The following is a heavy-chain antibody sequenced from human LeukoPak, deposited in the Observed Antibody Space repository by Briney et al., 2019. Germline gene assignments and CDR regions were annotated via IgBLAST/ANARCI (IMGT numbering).Heavy chain of an antibody. Sequence: GGSLSLSCAASGFTFSSYAMHWVRQAPGKGLEYVSAISSNGGSTYYANSVKGRFTISRDNSKNTLYLQMGSLRAEDMAVYYCARDGGVPTHFDYWGQGTLVTVSS. V-gene: IGHV3-64*01. D-gene: IGHD3-16*01. CDR1: GFTFSSYA. CDR3: ARDGGVPTHFDY. CDR2: ISSNGGST. J-gene: IGHJ4*02.